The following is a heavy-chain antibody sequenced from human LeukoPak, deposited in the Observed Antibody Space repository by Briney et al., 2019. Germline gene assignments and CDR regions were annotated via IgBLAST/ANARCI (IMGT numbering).Heavy chain of an antibody. J-gene: IGHJ6*02. D-gene: IGHD5-12*01. CDR1: GGSTSSYY. Sequence: SETLSLTCTVSGGSTSSYYWSWIRQPPGKGLEWIGYIYYSGSTNYNPSLKSRVTISVDTSKNQFSQKLSSVTAADTAVYYCARLGYSGYDNVWGQGTTVTVSS. V-gene: IGHV4-59*08. CDR3: ARLGYSGYDNV. CDR2: IYYSGST.